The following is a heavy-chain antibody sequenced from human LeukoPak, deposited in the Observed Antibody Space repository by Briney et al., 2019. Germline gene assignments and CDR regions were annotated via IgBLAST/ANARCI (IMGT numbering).Heavy chain of an antibody. V-gene: IGHV1-69*04. D-gene: IGHD3/OR15-3a*01. CDR2: IIPILGIA. CDR1: GGTFSSYA. J-gene: IGHJ4*02. Sequence: ASVKVSCKASGGTFSSYAISWVRQAPGQGLEWMGRIIPILGIANYAQKFQGRVTITADKSTSTAYMELNSLRSEDTAVYYCARVGSGLGIDYWGQGTLVTVSS. CDR3: ARVGSGLGIDY.